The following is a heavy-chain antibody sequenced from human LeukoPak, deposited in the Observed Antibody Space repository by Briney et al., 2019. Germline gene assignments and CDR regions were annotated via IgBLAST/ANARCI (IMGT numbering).Heavy chain of an antibody. V-gene: IGHV3-7*03. D-gene: IGHD3-16*01. CDR1: GFTFSDYY. CDR2: INHNGNVN. Sequence: KPGGSLRLSCAASGFTFSDYYMSWIRQAPGKGLEWVASINHNGNVNYYVDSVKGRFTISRDNAKNSLYLQMSNLRAEDTAVYFCARGGGLDVWGQGATVTVSS. CDR3: ARGGGLDV. J-gene: IGHJ6*02.